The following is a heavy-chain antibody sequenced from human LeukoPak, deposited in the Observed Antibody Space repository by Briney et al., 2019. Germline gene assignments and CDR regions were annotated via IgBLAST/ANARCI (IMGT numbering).Heavy chain of an antibody. CDR3: ARAQNVDLWYFDL. J-gene: IGHJ2*01. CDR1: GYTFTMYY. Sequence: GASVKVSCKASGYTFTMYYIHWVRQAPGQGLEWMGGIIPIFGTANYAQKFQGRVTITTDESTSTAYMELSSLRSEDTAVYYCARAQNVDLWYFDLWGRGTLVTVSS. CDR2: IIPIFGTA. V-gene: IGHV1-69*05. D-gene: IGHD5-12*01.